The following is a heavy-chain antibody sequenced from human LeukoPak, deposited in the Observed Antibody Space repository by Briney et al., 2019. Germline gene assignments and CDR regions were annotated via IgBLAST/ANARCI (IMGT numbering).Heavy chain of an antibody. J-gene: IGHJ4*02. CDR1: GFTFSNYA. D-gene: IGHD1-26*01. Sequence: GGSLRLSCAASGFTFSNYAMSWVRQAPGKGLEWVSSINGRGGSTYYADPVKGRFTISRDNSKNTLYLQMNSLRAEDTAVYYCAKDLWARELRVFDYWGQGTLVTVSS. CDR2: INGRGGST. V-gene: IGHV3-23*01. CDR3: AKDLWARELRVFDY.